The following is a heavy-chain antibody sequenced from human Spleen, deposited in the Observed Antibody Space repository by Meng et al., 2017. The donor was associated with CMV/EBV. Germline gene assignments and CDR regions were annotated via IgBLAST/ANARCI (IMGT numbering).Heavy chain of an antibody. CDR3: ARGFPVYYDILTGYYSDY. CDR2: ISSSSTI. J-gene: IGHJ4*02. Sequence: GGSLRLSCAASGFTFCDYYMNWVRQAPGKGLEWVSAISSSSTIYYADSVKGRFTISRDNAKNSLYLQMNSLRAEDTAVYYCARGFPVYYDILTGYYSDYWGQGTLVTVSS. D-gene: IGHD3-9*01. CDR1: GFTFCDYY. V-gene: IGHV3-69-1*01.